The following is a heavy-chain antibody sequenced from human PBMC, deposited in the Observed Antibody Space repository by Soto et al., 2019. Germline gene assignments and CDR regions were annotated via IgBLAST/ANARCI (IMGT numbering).Heavy chain of an antibody. V-gene: IGHV4-31*01. CDR2: ISYRART. CDR1: GGSISSGDYY. D-gene: IGHD3-10*01. Sequence: SETLSLTCTVSGGSISSGDYYWSCIRQSPGKGLEWIGYISYRARTYYNPSLKSHFTMSVDTSKNQFSLTLSSVTAADTAVFYCARSGMIRGPLLFEHWGPGRLVTVSS. CDR3: ARSGMIRGPLLFEH. J-gene: IGHJ4*02.